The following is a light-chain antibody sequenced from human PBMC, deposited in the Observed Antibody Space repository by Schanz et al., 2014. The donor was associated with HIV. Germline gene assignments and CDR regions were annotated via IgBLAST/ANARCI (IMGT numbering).Light chain of an antibody. V-gene: IGLV1-44*01. CDR3: AAWDDSLNGLV. J-gene: IGLJ3*02. CDR2: KNN. CDR1: NYNIGSNF. Sequence: QSVLTQPPSVSETPGQRVTISCSGSNYNIGSNFVYWYQQLPGTAPKLLIYKNNRRPSGVPERFSGSKSGTSASLAISGLQSEDEADYYCAAWDDSLNGLVFGGGTQLTVL.